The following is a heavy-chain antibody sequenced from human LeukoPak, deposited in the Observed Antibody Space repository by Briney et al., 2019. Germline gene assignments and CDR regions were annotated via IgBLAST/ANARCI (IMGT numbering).Heavy chain of an antibody. CDR2: IYYSGST. V-gene: IGHV4-59*08. D-gene: IGHD1-26*01. CDR1: GGSIRSYY. CDR3: ASGSYYFDY. Sequence: SEPLSLTCTVSGGSIRSYYWSWIRQPPGKGLEWIGYIYYSGSTKYNPSLKSRATISVDTSKNQFSLKLNSVTAADTAVYYCASGSYYFDYWGQGTLVTVSS. J-gene: IGHJ4*02.